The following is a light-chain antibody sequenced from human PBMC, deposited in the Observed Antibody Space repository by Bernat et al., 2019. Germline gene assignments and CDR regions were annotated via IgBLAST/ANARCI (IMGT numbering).Light chain of an antibody. CDR2: GAS. J-gene: IGKJ1*01. Sequence: EIVMTQSPATLSVSLGERATLSCRASQSVSSNLAWYQQKPGQAPRLLIYGASTRATGIPARFSGRGSGTEFTLTISSLQSEDFAVYYCQQYNNWPWTFGQGTKVEIK. V-gene: IGKV3-15*01. CDR1: QSVSSN. CDR3: QQYNNWPWT.